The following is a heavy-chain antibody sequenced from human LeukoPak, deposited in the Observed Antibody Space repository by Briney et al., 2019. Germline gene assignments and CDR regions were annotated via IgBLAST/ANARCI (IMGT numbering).Heavy chain of an antibody. V-gene: IGHV3-21*01. CDR3: ARDSPLFDY. J-gene: IGHJ4*02. Sequence: GGSLRLSCAASGFTFSSYSMNWVRQAPGKGLEWVSSISSSSSYIYYADSLKGRFTISRDNAKSSLYLQMNSLRAEDTAVYYCARDSPLFDYWGQGTLVTVSS. CDR1: GFTFSSYS. CDR2: ISSSSSYI.